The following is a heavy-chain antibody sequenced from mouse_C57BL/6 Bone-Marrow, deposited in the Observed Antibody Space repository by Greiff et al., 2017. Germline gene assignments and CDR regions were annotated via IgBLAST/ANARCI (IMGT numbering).Heavy chain of an antibody. V-gene: IGHV5-4*03. CDR2: ISDGGSYT. Sequence: EVKLMESGGGLVKPGGSLKLSCAASGFTFSSYAMSWVRQTPEKSLEWVATISDGGSYTYYPDNVQGRFTISRDNAKNNLYLQMSHLKSEDTAMYYSARAPDFYYYDYWGQGTTRTVSA. CDR3: ARAPDFYYYDY. J-gene: IGHJ2*01. CDR1: GFTFSSYA.